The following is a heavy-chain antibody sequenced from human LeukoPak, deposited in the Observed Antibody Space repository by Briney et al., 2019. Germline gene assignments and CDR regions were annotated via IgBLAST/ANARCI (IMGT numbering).Heavy chain of an antibody. J-gene: IGHJ4*02. D-gene: IGHD4-17*01. V-gene: IGHV4-30-4*01. CDR3: ASFYGDLRDYFDY. CDR2: IYYSGST. Sequence: SGTLSLTCTVSGGSISSGDYYWSWIRQPPGKGLEWIGYIYYSGSTYYNPSLKSRVTISVDTSKNQFSLKLSSVTAADTAVYYCASFYGDLRDYFDYWGQGTLVTVSS. CDR1: GGSISSGDYY.